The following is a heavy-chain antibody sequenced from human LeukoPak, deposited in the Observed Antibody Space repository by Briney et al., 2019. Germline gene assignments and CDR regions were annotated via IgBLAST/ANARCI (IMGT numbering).Heavy chain of an antibody. Sequence: TSETLSLTCIVSGGSISSSSYYWGWIRQPPGKGLEWIGSIYYSGSTYYNPSLKSRVTISVDTSKNQFSLKLSSVTAADTAVYYCARGSVLRHFNYWGQGTLVTFSS. CDR2: IYYSGST. D-gene: IGHD3-3*01. CDR1: GGSISSSSYY. J-gene: IGHJ4*02. CDR3: ARGSVLRHFNY. V-gene: IGHV4-39*01.